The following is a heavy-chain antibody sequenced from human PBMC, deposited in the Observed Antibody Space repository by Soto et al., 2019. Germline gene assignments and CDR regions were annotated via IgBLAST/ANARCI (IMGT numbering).Heavy chain of an antibody. V-gene: IGHV3-48*02. J-gene: IGHJ4*02. CDR2: ISSSSGKI. D-gene: IGHD6-13*01. Sequence: EVQLVESGGDLIQPGGSLRLSCVASGFTLNGYAMNWVRQAPGKGLEWVSYISSSSGKIDYADSVKGRFTISRDNAKNTLFLQMNSLRDEDTAVYYCARDPSYGSSWYYYVDYWGQGTPVTVSS. CDR1: GFTLNGYA. CDR3: ARDPSYGSSWYYYVDY.